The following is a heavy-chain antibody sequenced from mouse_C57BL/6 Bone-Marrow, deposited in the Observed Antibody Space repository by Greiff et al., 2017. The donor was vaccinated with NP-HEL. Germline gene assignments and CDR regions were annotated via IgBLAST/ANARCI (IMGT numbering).Heavy chain of an antibody. D-gene: IGHD1-1*01. J-gene: IGHJ4*01. Sequence: QVQLQQSGAELVKPGASVKISCKASGYAFSSYWMNWVKERPGKGLEWIGQIYPGDGDTKYNGKFKGKATLTADKSSSTACMQVSSLTSEDAAVYFCAGGDYGSCRCGYAMDYWGQGTSVTVSS. CDR2: IYPGDGDT. CDR3: AGGDYGSCRCGYAMDY. CDR1: GYAFSSYW. V-gene: IGHV1-80*01.